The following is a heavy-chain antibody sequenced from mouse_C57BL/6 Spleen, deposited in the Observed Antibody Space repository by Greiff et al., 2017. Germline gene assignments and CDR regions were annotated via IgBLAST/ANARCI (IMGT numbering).Heavy chain of an antibody. Sequence: VQLQQSGPELVKPGASVKISCMASGYSFTGYYMNWVKQSPEKSLEWIGEINPSSGGTTYNQTFTDKAKLTVDKSTIKAYMQLKSLTSEDAAVYYSGRDKGFDDWGQGTLVTVSA. CDR1: GYSFTGYY. V-gene: IGHV1-42*01. CDR2: INPSSGGT. CDR3: GRDKGFDD. J-gene: IGHJ3*01.